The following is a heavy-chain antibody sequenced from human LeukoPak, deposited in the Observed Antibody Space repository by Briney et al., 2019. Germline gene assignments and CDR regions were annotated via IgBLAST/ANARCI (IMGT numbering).Heavy chain of an antibody. D-gene: IGHD1-26*01. Sequence: GGSLRLSCSASGFTFSLYVMHWVRQAPGKGLEYVSGISKNGDSTYYADSVKGRFTISRDNSKNTLYLQMNSLRAEDTAVYYCARDFSGRGDAFDIWGQGTMVTVSS. CDR3: ARDFSGRGDAFDI. CDR1: GFTFSLYV. V-gene: IGHV3-64*04. J-gene: IGHJ3*02. CDR2: ISKNGDST.